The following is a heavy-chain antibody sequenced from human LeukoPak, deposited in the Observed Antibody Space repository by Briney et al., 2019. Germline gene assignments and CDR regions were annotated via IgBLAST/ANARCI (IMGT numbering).Heavy chain of an antibody. CDR1: GASIISYY. CDR3: AREGRYRYGYNEYHSYMDI. V-gene: IGHV4-59*01. D-gene: IGHD5-24*01. J-gene: IGHJ6*03. Sequence: PSETLSLTCTVSGASIISYYWSWIRQPPGKGLEWIGYIYYSGSTNYNPSLKSRVTISVDTSKNQFSLKLSSVTAAETAVYYCAREGRYRYGYNEYHSYMDIWGKGTTVTVSS. CDR2: IYYSGST.